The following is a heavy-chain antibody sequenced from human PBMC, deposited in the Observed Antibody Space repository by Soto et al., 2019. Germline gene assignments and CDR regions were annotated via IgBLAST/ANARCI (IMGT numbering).Heavy chain of an antibody. CDR1: GYTFTSYG. CDR2: ISAYNGNT. V-gene: IGHV1-18*04. Sequence: QVQLVQSGAEVKKPGASMKVSCKASGYTFTSYGISWVRQAPGQGLEWMGWISAYNGNTNYAQKLQGRVTMTTDTSTSTAYMELRSLRSDDTAVYYCARSYVVVPAARAPRWFDPWGQGTLVTVSS. J-gene: IGHJ5*02. CDR3: ARSYVVVPAARAPRWFDP. D-gene: IGHD2-2*01.